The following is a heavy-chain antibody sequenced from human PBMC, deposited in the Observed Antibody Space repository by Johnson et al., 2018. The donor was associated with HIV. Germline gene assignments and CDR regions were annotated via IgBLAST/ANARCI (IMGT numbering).Heavy chain of an antibody. D-gene: IGHD4-17*01. CDR3: SSPLYGDYYPIACDI. CDR1: GFTFSNYG. Sequence: QVQLVESGGGVVQPGGSLRLSCEVSGFTFSNYGMHWVRQAPGKGLEWVSGINWNGGSTGYADSVKGRFTISRDNSKNTLYLQMHSLRAEDTAVFYCSSPLYGDYYPIACDILCQGTMVTVSS. V-gene: IGHV3-NL1*01. CDR2: INWNGGST. J-gene: IGHJ3*02.